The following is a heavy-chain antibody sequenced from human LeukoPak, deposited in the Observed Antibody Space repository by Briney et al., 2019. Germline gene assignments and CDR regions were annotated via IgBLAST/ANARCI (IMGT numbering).Heavy chain of an antibody. V-gene: IGHV1-8*01. CDR2: MTPNTGNT. CDR3: ARGDS. CDR1: GYTLTSYD. J-gene: IGHJ4*02. Sequence: ASLKVSCKASGYTLTSYDINTVRQATGQGLERMGYMTPNTGNTDYAQKLQSRVTMTRETSVSTAYMELSRLKVEDTAVYYCARGDSWGQGTLVTVSS.